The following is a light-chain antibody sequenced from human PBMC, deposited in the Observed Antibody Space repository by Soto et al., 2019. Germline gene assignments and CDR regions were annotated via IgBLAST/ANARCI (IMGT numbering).Light chain of an antibody. Sequence: DIQMTQSPSSLSASVGDSVTITCRASQSISGWLAWYQQKPGKAPKLLLYKASTLERGVPSRFSGSGSGTEFTLTISSLQPDDFATYYCQQYNNYGSWTFGQGTRVEIK. V-gene: IGKV1-5*03. CDR2: KAS. J-gene: IGKJ1*01. CDR3: QQYNNYGSWT. CDR1: QSISGW.